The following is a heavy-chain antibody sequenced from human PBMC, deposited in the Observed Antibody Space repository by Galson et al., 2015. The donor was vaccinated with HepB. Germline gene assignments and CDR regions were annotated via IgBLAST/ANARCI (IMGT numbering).Heavy chain of an antibody. Sequence: SLRLSCAASGFTFSDYYMSWIRQAPGKGLEWVSYISSSSSYTNYADSVKGRFTISRDNAKNSLYLQMNSLRAEDTAVYYCARGGAHYYGSGSYEERGFFDYWGQGTLVTVSS. D-gene: IGHD3-10*01. J-gene: IGHJ4*02. CDR3: ARGGAHYYGSGSYEERGFFDY. CDR2: ISSSSSYT. CDR1: GFTFSDYY. V-gene: IGHV3-11*06.